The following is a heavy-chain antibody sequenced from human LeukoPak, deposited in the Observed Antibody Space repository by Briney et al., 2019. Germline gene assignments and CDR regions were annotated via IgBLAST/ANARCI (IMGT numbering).Heavy chain of an antibody. J-gene: IGHJ4*02. CDR2: IYCSGST. D-gene: IGHD3-22*01. Sequence: SETLSLTCTVSGGSISSGGYYWSWIRQHPGKGLEWIGYIYCSGSTYYNPSLKSRVTISVDTSKNQFSLKLSSVTAADTAVYYCARGGDYYDSSGYYADYWGQGTLVTVSS. CDR1: GGSISSGGYY. CDR3: ARGGDYYDSSGYYADY. V-gene: IGHV4-31*03.